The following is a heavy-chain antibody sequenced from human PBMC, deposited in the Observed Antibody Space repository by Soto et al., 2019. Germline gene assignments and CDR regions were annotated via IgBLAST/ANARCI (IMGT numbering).Heavy chain of an antibody. V-gene: IGHV3-43*01. CDR2: ISWDGGST. CDR3: AKARAPRSYDFWTKDY. J-gene: IGHJ4*02. Sequence: GGSLRLSCAASGFTFDDYRMHWVRQAPGKGLEWVSIISWDGGSTYYADSVKGRFTISRDNSKNSLYLQMNSLRTEDTALYYCAKARAPRSYDFWTKDYWGQGTLVTVSS. D-gene: IGHD3-3*01. CDR1: GFTFDDYR.